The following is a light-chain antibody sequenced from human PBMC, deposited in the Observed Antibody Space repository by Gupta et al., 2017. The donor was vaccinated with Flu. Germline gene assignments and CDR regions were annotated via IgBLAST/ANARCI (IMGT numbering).Light chain of an antibody. CDR1: QSVSSN. Sequence: EIVMTQSPATLSVSPGERATLSCRASQSVSSNLAWYQQKPGQAPRRLIYGASTRASGVPARFSGSGSGTEFTLTISGLQSEDFAVYYCQQDNDCPYAFGQGTKMEIK. V-gene: IGKV3-15*01. J-gene: IGKJ2*01. CDR2: GAS. CDR3: QQDNDCPYA.